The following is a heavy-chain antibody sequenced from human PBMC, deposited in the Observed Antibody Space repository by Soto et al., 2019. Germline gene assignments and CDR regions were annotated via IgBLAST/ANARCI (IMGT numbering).Heavy chain of an antibody. Sequence: PGGSLRLSCAASGFIFNTYSMDWVRQAPGKGLEWVASISPSGSYMYYGDSLKGRFTVSRDNAKNSLYLQMDSLRADDTAIYYCASFGLVTFDCWGQGTLVTVSS. V-gene: IGHV3-21*01. D-gene: IGHD3-3*01. J-gene: IGHJ4*02. CDR3: ASFGLVTFDC. CDR2: ISPSGSYM. CDR1: GFIFNTYS.